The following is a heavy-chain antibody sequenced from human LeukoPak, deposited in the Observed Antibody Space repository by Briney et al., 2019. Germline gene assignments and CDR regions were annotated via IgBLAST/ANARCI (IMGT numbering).Heavy chain of an antibody. CDR1: GGSFSGYY. CDR2: INHSGST. Sequence: HPSETLSLTCAVYGGSFSGYYWSWIRQPPGKGLEWLGEINHSGSTNYNPSLKSRVTISVDTSKNQFSLKLSSVTAADTAVYYCARGLRTQGQKPAGYWGQGTLVTVSS. J-gene: IGHJ4*02. CDR3: ARGLRTQGQKPAGY. V-gene: IGHV4-34*01.